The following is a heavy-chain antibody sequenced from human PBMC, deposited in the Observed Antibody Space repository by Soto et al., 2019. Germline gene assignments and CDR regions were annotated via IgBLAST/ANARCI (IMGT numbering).Heavy chain of an antibody. CDR1: GFTFSSYG. D-gene: IGHD6-6*01. V-gene: IGHV3-33*01. CDR3: ARDHSSSSAYFDY. CDR2: IWYDGSNK. Sequence: ESGGGVVQPGRSLRLSCAASGFTFSSYGMHWVRQAPGKGLEWVAVIWYDGSNKYYADSVKGRFTISRDNSKNTLYLQMNSLRAEDTAVYCCARDHSSSSAYFDYWGQGTLVTVSS. J-gene: IGHJ4*02.